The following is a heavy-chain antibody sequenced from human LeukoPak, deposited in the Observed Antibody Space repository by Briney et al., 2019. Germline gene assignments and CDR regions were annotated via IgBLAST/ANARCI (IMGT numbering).Heavy chain of an antibody. D-gene: IGHD6-13*01. Sequence: EPGGSLRLSCAASGFTFSSYAMSWVRQAPGKGLEWVSTISGSGGSTYYADSVKGRFTISRDNSKNTLYLQMNSLRAEDTAVYYCAKDPRSSSSWNAEYFQHWGQGTLVTVSS. J-gene: IGHJ1*01. CDR3: AKDPRSSSSWNAEYFQH. CDR2: ISGSGGST. CDR1: GFTFSSYA. V-gene: IGHV3-23*01.